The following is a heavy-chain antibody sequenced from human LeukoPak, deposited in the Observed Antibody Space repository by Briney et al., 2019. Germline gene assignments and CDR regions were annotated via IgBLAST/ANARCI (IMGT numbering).Heavy chain of an antibody. D-gene: IGHD2-2*01. V-gene: IGHV4-39*01. CDR3: ARSTKLPPYYFDY. CDR1: GGSISSSSYY. CDR2: IYYSGST. J-gene: IGHJ4*02. Sequence: SETLSLTCTVSGGSISSSSYYWGWIRQPPGKGLEWIGSIYYSGSTYYNPSLKSRVTISVDTSKNQFSLKLSSVTAADTAVYYCARSTKLPPYYFDYWGQGTLVTVSS.